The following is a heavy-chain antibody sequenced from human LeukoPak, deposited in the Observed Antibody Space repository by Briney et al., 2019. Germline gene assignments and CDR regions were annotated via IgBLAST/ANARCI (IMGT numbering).Heavy chain of an antibody. D-gene: IGHD4-17*01. J-gene: IGHJ4*02. CDR3: ARAHYGDYSMYYFDY. CDR2: IYYSGST. CDR1: GGSISSYY. Sequence: SETLSLTCTVSGGSISSYYWSRIRQPPGKGLEWIGYIYYSGSTNYNPSLKSRVTISVDTSKNQFSLKLSSVTAADTAVYYCARAHYGDYSMYYFDYWGQGTLVTVSS. V-gene: IGHV4-59*01.